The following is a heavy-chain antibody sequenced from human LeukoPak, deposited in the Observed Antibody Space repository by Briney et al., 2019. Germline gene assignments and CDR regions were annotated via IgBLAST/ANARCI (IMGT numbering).Heavy chain of an antibody. CDR3: ARGGHYYDSRKTDV. CDR1: GGSISSSNW. Sequence: PSGTLSLTCAVSGGSISSSNWWSWVRQPPGKGLEWIGEIYHSGSTNYNPSLKSRVTISVDTSKNQFSLKLSSVTAAVTAVYYCARGGHYYDSRKTDVWGKGTTVTVSS. V-gene: IGHV4-4*02. J-gene: IGHJ6*04. CDR2: IYHSGST. D-gene: IGHD3-22*01.